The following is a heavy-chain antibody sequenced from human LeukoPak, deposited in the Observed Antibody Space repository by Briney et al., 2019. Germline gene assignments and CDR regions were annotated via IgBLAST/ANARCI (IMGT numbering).Heavy chain of an antibody. CDR1: GGSISGYY. CDR3: ARDNHYYDSSGYYSDAFDI. D-gene: IGHD3-22*01. CDR2: IYYSRST. Sequence: PSETLSLTCTVSGGSISGYYWSWIRQPPGKGLEWIRYIYYSRSTNYNPSLKSRVTISVDTSKNQFSLKLSSVTAADTAVYYCARDNHYYDSSGYYSDAFDIWGQGTMVTVSS. J-gene: IGHJ3*02. V-gene: IGHV4-59*01.